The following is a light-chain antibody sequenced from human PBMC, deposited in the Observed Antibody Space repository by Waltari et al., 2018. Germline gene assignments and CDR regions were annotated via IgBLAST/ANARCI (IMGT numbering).Light chain of an antibody. J-gene: IGLJ2*01. Sequence: SSELTQDPAVSVALGQTVRITCQGDSLRSYYASWYQQKPGQAPVLVIYGKNNRPSGIPDRVSGSTSGNTASLTSSGAHAEDEADYYCNSRDTSGNHVVFGGGTKLTVL. CDR1: SLRSYY. CDR2: GKN. V-gene: IGLV3-19*01. CDR3: NSRDTSGNHVV.